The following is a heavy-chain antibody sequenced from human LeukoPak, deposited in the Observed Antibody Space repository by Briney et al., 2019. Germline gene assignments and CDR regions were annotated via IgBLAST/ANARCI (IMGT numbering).Heavy chain of an antibody. CDR3: ARDSSGYYASYYFDY. J-gene: IGHJ4*02. Sequence: PGGSLRLSCAASGFTFSSYGMHWVRQAPGKGLEWVAVISYDGSNKYYADSVKGRFTISRDNSKNTLYLQMNSLRAEDTAVYYCARDSSGYYASYYFDYWGQGTLVTVSS. D-gene: IGHD3-3*01. CDR1: GFTFSSYG. V-gene: IGHV3-30*03. CDR2: ISYDGSNK.